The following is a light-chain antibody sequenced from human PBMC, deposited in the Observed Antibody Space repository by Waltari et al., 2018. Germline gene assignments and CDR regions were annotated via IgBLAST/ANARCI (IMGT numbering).Light chain of an antibody. CDR2: WAS. CDR3: QQYYSSPNT. CDR1: QSVFHTNDKNY. V-gene: IGKV4-1*01. Sequence: DIVMTQSPDSLAVSLGERAVINCKSSQSVFHTNDKNYLAWYQQRPGQPPKLLIYWASTRDSGVPDRFSGSGSGTDFTLAISSLQPEDVAVYVCQQYYSSPNTFGQGTKVEIK. J-gene: IGKJ2*01.